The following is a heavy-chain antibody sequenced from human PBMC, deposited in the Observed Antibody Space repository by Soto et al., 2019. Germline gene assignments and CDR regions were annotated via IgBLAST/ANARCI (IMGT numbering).Heavy chain of an antibody. CDR2: ISYDGSNK. CDR3: ARDVAAAMGAWGYYYYYYGMDV. V-gene: IGHV3-30-3*01. Sequence: QVQLVESGGGVVQPGRSLRLSCAASGFTFSSYAMHWVRQAPGKGLEWVAVISYDGSNKYYADSVKGRFTISRDNSKNTLYLQMNSLRAEDTAVYYCARDVAAAMGAWGYYYYYYGMDVWGQGTTVTVSS. J-gene: IGHJ6*02. CDR1: GFTFSSYA. D-gene: IGHD6-25*01.